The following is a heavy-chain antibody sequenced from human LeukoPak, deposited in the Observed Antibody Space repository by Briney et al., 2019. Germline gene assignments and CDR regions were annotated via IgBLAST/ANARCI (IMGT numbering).Heavy chain of an antibody. D-gene: IGHD6-13*01. Sequence: GGSLRLSCAASGFTLSSYWMHWVCQAPGKGLVWVSRINSDGSSTSYADSVKGRFTISRDNAKNSLYLQMNSLRAEDTAVYYCARGSSSWYGSNWFDPWGQGTLVTVSS. CDR1: GFTLSSYW. CDR2: INSDGSST. J-gene: IGHJ5*02. V-gene: IGHV3-74*01. CDR3: ARGSSSWYGSNWFDP.